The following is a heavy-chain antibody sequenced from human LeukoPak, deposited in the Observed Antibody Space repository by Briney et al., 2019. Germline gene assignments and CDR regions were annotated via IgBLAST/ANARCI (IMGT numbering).Heavy chain of an antibody. D-gene: IGHD4-23*01. CDR1: GFTLSSYA. J-gene: IGHJ4*02. V-gene: IGHV3-23*01. CDR3: AKGAGGYIDR. Sequence: GGSLRLSCAASGFTLSSYAMNWVREAPGKGLEWVSGIGNGGGTSYADSVKGRFTISRDNSKNMLYLQMSSLRADDTAAYYCAKGAGGYIDRWGQGTLVTVSS. CDR2: IGNGGGT.